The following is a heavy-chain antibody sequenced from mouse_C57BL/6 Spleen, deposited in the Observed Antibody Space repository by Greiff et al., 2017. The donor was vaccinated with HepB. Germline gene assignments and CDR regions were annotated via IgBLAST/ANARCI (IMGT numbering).Heavy chain of an antibody. Sequence: VQLQQPGAELVKPGASVKLSCKASGYTFTSYWMHWVKQRPGRGLEWIGRIDPNSGGTKYNEKFKSKATLTVDKPSSTAYMQLSSLTSEDSAVYYCARRSTITTVVADWYFDVWGTGTTVTVSS. J-gene: IGHJ1*03. CDR2: IDPNSGGT. D-gene: IGHD1-1*01. CDR3: ARRSTITTVVADWYFDV. V-gene: IGHV1-72*01. CDR1: GYTFTSYW.